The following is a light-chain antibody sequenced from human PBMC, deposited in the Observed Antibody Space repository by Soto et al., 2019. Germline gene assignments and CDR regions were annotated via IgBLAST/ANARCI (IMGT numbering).Light chain of an antibody. CDR1: SGHSRYA. V-gene: IGLV4-69*01. CDR2: LYNDGSH. CDR3: QTWGAGIVV. Sequence: QLVLTQSPSASASLGASVKLTCTLSSGHSRYAIAWHQQQPEKGPRYLTKLYNDGSHSKGDGIPDRFSGSSSGAERYLTISSLQSEDEADYYCQTWGAGIVVFGGGTKLTVL. J-gene: IGLJ2*01.